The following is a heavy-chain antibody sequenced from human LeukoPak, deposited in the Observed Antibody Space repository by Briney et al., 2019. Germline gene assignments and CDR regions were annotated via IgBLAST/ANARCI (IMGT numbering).Heavy chain of an antibody. CDR3: ARDSVLGAQFDY. V-gene: IGHV4-59*01. D-gene: IGHD3-10*01. Sequence: SETLSLTCTVSGGSISTYYWSWIRQPPGKGLEWIGYIYYTGSTNYNPSLKSRVTISLDTSKNQFSLKVTSVTAADTAVYYCARDSVLGAQFDYWGQGALVTVSS. J-gene: IGHJ4*02. CDR1: GGSISTYY. CDR2: IYYTGST.